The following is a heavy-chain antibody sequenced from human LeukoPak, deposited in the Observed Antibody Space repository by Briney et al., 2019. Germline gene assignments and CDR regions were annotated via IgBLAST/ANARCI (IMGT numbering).Heavy chain of an antibody. CDR3: TTPWRYDSSAFYYDFEY. CDR1: GFTFSSYW. D-gene: IGHD3-22*01. J-gene: IGHJ4*02. V-gene: IGHV3-74*01. CDR2: IKSDGSST. Sequence: GESLRLSCAASGFTFSSYWMHWVRQAPGKGLVWVSRIKSDGSSTSYADSVKGRFTISRDNAKNTVYLQMNSLRAEDTAVYYCTTPWRYDSSAFYYDFEYWGQGTLVTVSS.